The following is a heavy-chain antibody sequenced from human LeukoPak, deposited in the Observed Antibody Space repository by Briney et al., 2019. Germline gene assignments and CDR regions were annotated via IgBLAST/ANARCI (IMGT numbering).Heavy chain of an antibody. J-gene: IGHJ4*02. Sequence: PGGSLRLSCAASGFTFSSYSMNWVRQAPGKGLEWVSSISSSSSYIYYADSVKGRFTISRDNAKNSLYLQMNSLRAEDTAVYYCARPILTGYYFDYWGQGTLVTVSS. V-gene: IGHV3-21*01. CDR3: ARPILTGYYFDY. CDR1: GFTFSSYS. D-gene: IGHD3-9*01. CDR2: ISSSSSYI.